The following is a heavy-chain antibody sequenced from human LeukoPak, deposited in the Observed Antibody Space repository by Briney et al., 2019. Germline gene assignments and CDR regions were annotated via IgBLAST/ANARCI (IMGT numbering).Heavy chain of an antibody. D-gene: IGHD3-16*02. J-gene: IGHJ3*02. V-gene: IGHV6-1*01. Sequence: PSQTLSLTCAISGDSVSSNSAAWNWIRQSPSRGLEWLGRTYYRSEWYKDYAESVKRRVTISPDTSKNQFSLQMNSVTPEDTAVYYCARDNVRTYRDAFDIWGQGTVVTVSS. CDR2: TYYRSEWYK. CDR3: ARDNVRTYRDAFDI. CDR1: GDSVSSNSAA.